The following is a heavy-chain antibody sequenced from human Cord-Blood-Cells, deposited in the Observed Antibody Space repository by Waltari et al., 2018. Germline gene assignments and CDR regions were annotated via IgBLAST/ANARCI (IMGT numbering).Heavy chain of an antibody. Sequence: EVQLLESGGGLVQPGGSLRLSCAASGFTFSSYAMSWVRQAPGKGLEWVSAIIGSGGSTYYADSVKGRFTISRDNSKNTLYLQMNSLRAEDTAVYYCAKDITIFGVVIIDYWGQGTLVTVSS. J-gene: IGHJ4*02. V-gene: IGHV3-23*01. D-gene: IGHD3-3*01. CDR2: IIGSGGST. CDR3: AKDITIFGVVIIDY. CDR1: GFTFSSYA.